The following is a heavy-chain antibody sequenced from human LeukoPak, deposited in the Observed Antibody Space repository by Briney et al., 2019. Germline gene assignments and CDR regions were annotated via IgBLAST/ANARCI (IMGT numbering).Heavy chain of an antibody. V-gene: IGHV3-23*01. CDR3: AKGRWYFEY. D-gene: IGHD5-24*01. CDR2: ISGGGGST. CDR1: GFTFSSYA. J-gene: IGHJ4*02. Sequence: GGSLRLSCAASGFTFSSYAMSWVRQAPGEGLGFVSFISGGGGSTYYADSVKGRFTISRDKANNTLYLQMTSLRAEDTAVYYCAKGRWYFEYWGQGTLVTVSS.